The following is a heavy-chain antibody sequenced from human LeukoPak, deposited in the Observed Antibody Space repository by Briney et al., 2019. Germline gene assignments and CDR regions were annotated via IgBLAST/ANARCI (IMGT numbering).Heavy chain of an antibody. D-gene: IGHD6-19*01. CDR1: GFTFGSYS. Sequence: GGSLRLSCAASGFTFGSYSMNWVRQAPGKGLEWVSSISSSSSYIYYADSVKGRFTISRDNAKNSLYLQMNSLRAEDAAVYYCAKQGSGWSPPFDYWGQGTLVTVSS. J-gene: IGHJ4*02. CDR2: ISSSSSYI. CDR3: AKQGSGWSPPFDY. V-gene: IGHV3-21*04.